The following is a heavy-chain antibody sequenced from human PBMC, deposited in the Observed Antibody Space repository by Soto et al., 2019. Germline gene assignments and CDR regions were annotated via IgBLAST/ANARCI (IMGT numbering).Heavy chain of an antibody. J-gene: IGHJ5*02. CDR2: NYYTGST. D-gene: IGHD1-7*01. V-gene: IGHV4-59*08. Sequence: QVQLQESGPGLVKPSETLSLTCTVSGGSINSYYWIWIRQPPGQGLEWIGYNYYTGSTTYPPSLPGRLAIPVDPSTNHFSLKRTSGTAADTAVYFWARHSRSTGTTGGHRFDPGGDGTQVTASS. CDR1: GGSINSYY. CDR3: ARHSRSTGTTGGHRFDP.